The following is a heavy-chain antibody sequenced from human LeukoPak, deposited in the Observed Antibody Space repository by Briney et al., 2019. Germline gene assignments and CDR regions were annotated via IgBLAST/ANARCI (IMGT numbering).Heavy chain of an antibody. Sequence: KPSETLSLTCAVYGESFSGHYWSWIRQLPGRGLEWLGEINHGGSTNYNPSLKSRVTMSVDTSKNQFSLNLISVTAADTAVYYCARRPRNSGSDDGPSGLDSWGQGTLVTVSS. D-gene: IGHD1-26*01. V-gene: IGHV4-34*01. CDR1: GESFSGHY. J-gene: IGHJ4*02. CDR3: ARRPRNSGSDDGPSGLDS. CDR2: INHGGST.